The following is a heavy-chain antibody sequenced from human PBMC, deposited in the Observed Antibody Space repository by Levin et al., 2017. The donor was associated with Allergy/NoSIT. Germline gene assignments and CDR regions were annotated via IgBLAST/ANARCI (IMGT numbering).Heavy chain of an antibody. V-gene: IGHV4-31*03. J-gene: IGHJ4*02. CDR3: ARVAGGAARRRLDY. Sequence: SQTLSLTCTVSGGSISSGGYYWSWIRQHPGKGLEWIGYIYYSGSTYYNPSLKSRVTISVDTSKNQFSLKLSSVTAADTAVYYCARVAGGAARRRLDYWGQGTLVTVSS. CDR2: IYYSGST. CDR1: GGSISSGGYY. D-gene: IGHD6-6*01.